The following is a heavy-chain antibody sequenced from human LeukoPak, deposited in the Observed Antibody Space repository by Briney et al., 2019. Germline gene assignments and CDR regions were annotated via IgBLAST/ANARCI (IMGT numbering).Heavy chain of an antibody. J-gene: IGHJ3*02. Sequence: GGSLRLSCAASGFTFSSYAMSWVRQAPGKGLEWVSGISGDGGSTCYADSVRGRFTISRDISKNTLYLQMNSLRAEDTAVYYCAREVSSGYSFDIWGQGTMVTVSS. V-gene: IGHV3-23*01. D-gene: IGHD3-22*01. CDR1: GFTFSSYA. CDR2: ISGDGGST. CDR3: AREVSSGYSFDI.